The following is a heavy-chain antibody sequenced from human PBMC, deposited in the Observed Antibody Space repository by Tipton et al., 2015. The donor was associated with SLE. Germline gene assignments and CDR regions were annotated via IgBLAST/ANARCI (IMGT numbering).Heavy chain of an antibody. CDR3: ARDGDYSDTRPN. J-gene: IGHJ4*02. CDR2: IIPFFGTT. CDR1: GGTFGSYG. V-gene: IGHV1-69*01. Sequence: QVQLVQSGAEVKKPGSSVKVSCKTSGGTFGSYGISWVRQAPGQGLEWMGDIIPFFGTTHYAQKFQDRVTISADESTSTAYMELISLKSDDTAVYFCARDGDYSDTRPNWGQGTLVTVSS. D-gene: IGHD4-17*01.